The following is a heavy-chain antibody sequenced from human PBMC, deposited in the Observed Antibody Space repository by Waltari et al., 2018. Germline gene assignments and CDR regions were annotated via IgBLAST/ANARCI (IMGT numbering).Heavy chain of an antibody. J-gene: IGHJ4*02. CDR2: IYYSGST. CDR3: ARGYGPDFPFDY. CDR1: GGSISSYY. D-gene: IGHD3-3*01. Sequence: QVQLQESGPGLVKPSETLSLTCTVSGGSISSYYWSWIRQPPGKGLEWIGYIYYSGSTNYNPSLKSRVTISVDTSKNQFSLKLSSVTAADTAVYYCARGYGPDFPFDYWGQGTLVTVYS. V-gene: IGHV4-59*01.